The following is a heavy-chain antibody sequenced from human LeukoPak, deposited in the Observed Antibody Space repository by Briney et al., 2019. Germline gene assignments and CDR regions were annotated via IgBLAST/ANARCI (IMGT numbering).Heavy chain of an antibody. CDR3: AVLRGSGSDVY. Sequence: GGSLRLSCAASGFTFSSYAMSWVRQAPGKGLEWVSAISGSGGSTYYADSVKGRFTISRDNSKNTLYLQMNSLRAEDTAVYYCAVLRGSGSDVYWGQGTLVTVSS. CDR2: ISGSGGST. D-gene: IGHD3-22*01. CDR1: GFTFSSYA. V-gene: IGHV3-23*01. J-gene: IGHJ4*02.